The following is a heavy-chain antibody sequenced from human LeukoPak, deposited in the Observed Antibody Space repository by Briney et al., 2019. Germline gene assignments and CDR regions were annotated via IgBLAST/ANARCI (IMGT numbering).Heavy chain of an antibody. D-gene: IGHD2-8*01. Sequence: ASVKVSCKASGYTFTSYYMHWVRQAPGQGLEWVGIINPSGGSTSYAQKFQGRVTMTRDASTSTVYMELSSLRSEDTAVYYCARDRYCTNGVCHIADYWGQGTLVTVSS. CDR2: INPSGGST. J-gene: IGHJ4*02. CDR1: GYTFTSYY. CDR3: ARDRYCTNGVCHIADY. V-gene: IGHV1-46*03.